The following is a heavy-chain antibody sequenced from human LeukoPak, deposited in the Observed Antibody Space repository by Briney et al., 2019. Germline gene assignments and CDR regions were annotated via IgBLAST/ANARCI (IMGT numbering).Heavy chain of an antibody. V-gene: IGHV4-31*03. Sequence: TPSETLSLTCTVSGGSISNGESYWSWIRQHPGKGLEWIGYIYYSGSTYYNPSLKSRVTISVDTSKNQFSLKLSSVTAADTAVFYYARGSGSLYWFDSWGQGTLVTVSS. D-gene: IGHD1-26*01. J-gene: IGHJ5*01. CDR3: ARGSGSLYWFDS. CDR2: IYYSGST. CDR1: GGSISNGESY.